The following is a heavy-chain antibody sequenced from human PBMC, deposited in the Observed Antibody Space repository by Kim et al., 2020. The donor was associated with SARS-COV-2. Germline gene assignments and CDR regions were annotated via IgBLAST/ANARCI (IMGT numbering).Heavy chain of an antibody. D-gene: IGHD3-22*01. J-gene: IGHJ3*02. CDR2: ISGSGGST. V-gene: IGHV3-23*01. CDR1: GFTFSSYA. Sequence: GGSLRLSCAASGFTFSSYAMSWVRQAPGKGLEWVSAISGSGGSTYYADSVKGRFTISRDNSKNTLYLQMNSLRAEDTAVYYCAKTREGGYYYDSSGYAFDIWGQGTMVTVSS. CDR3: AKTREGGYYYDSSGYAFDI.